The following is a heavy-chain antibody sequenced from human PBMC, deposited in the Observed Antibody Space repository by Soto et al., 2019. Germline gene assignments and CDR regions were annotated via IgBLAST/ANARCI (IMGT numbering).Heavy chain of an antibody. CDR3: AGSTAMVRVDY. V-gene: IGHV4-59*01. CDR1: GGSISSYY. D-gene: IGHD5-18*01. CDR2: IYYSGST. J-gene: IGHJ4*02. Sequence: QVQLQESGPGLVKPSETLSLTCTVSGGSISSYYWSWIRQPPGKGLEWIGYIYYSGSTNYNPSLKSRVTISVDTSKNQFSLKLSSVTAADTAVYYCAGSTAMVRVDYWGQGTLVTVSS.